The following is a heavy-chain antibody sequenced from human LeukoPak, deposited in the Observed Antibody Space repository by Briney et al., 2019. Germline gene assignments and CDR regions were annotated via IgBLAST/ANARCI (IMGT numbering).Heavy chain of an antibody. Sequence: GGSLRLSCAASGFPFSNYYMNWIRQAPGKGLEWISYIGSSGYTIYYADSVKGRFTISRDNAKNSLYLQMDSLRAEDTAIYYCARPQTSSSSTASLGYWGQGTLVTVSS. CDR1: GFPFSNYY. CDR3: ARPQTSSSSTASLGY. D-gene: IGHD6-6*01. V-gene: IGHV3-11*01. CDR2: IGSSGYTI. J-gene: IGHJ4*02.